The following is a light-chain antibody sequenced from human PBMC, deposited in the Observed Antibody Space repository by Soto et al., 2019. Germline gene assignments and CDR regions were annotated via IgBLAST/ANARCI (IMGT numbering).Light chain of an antibody. J-gene: IGKJ4*01. V-gene: IGKV1-33*01. Sequence: DIQMPQSPSTLSASVGDRITITCQASQDISNYLNWYQQRPGKAPKLLIYDSSNLATGVPSRFSGSGSGTDFTFTISSLQPEDIATYYCQQYDHLPAFGGGTKV. CDR2: DSS. CDR1: QDISNY. CDR3: QQYDHLPA.